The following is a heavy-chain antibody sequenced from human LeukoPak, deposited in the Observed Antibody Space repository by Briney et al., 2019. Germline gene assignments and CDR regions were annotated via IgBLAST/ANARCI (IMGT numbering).Heavy chain of an antibody. CDR1: SGSISSYY. Sequence: SETLSLTCTVSSGSISSYYWSWIRQPPGKGLEWIGYIFYSGSTNYNPSLKSRVTISVDTSKNQFSLGLSSVTAADTAVYYCGRGPTRYYDCWGQGTLVTVSS. CDR2: IFYSGST. CDR3: GRGPTRYYDC. J-gene: IGHJ4*02. D-gene: IGHD4-17*01. V-gene: IGHV4-59*01.